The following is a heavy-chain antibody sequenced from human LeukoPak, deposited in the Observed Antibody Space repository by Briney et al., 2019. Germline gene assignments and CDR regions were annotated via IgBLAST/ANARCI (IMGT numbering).Heavy chain of an antibody. J-gene: IGHJ6*02. CDR2: ISYDGSNK. CDR3: AKDRATVTTLYYYGMDV. CDR1: GFTFSSYA. Sequence: AGGSLRLSCAASGFTFSSYAMHWARQAPGKGLEWVAVISYDGSNKYYADSVKGRFTISRDNSKNTLYLQMNSLRAEDTAVYYCAKDRATVTTLYYYGMDVWGQGTTVTVSS. D-gene: IGHD4-17*01. V-gene: IGHV3-30*04.